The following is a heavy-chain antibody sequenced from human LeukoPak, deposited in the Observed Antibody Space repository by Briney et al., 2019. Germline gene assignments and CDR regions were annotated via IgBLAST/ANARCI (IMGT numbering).Heavy chain of an antibody. V-gene: IGHV4-38-2*02. J-gene: IGHJ6*02. CDR1: GYSISSGYY. CDR2: IYHSGST. Sequence: SETLSLTCTVSGYSISSGYYWGWIRQPPGKGLEWIGSIYHSGSTNYNPSLKSRVTISVDTSKTKFSLELRSVTAADTAVYYCARGRLGTTVRGVTYNYAMDVWGQGTTVTVSS. D-gene: IGHD3-10*01. CDR3: ARGRLGTTVRGVTYNYAMDV.